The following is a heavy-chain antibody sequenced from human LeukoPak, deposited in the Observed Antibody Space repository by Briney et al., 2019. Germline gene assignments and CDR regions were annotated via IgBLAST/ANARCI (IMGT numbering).Heavy chain of an antibody. CDR3: ASPSGTYVDTAMADAFDI. CDR1: GGSISSGGYY. V-gene: IGHV4-31*03. CDR2: IYYSGST. D-gene: IGHD5-18*01. J-gene: IGHJ3*02. Sequence: PQTLSLTCTVSGGSISSGGYYWSWIRQHPGKGLEWIGYIYYSGSTYYNPSLKSRVTISVDTSKNQFSLKLSSVTAADTAVYYRASPSGTYVDTAMADAFDIWGQGTMVTVSS.